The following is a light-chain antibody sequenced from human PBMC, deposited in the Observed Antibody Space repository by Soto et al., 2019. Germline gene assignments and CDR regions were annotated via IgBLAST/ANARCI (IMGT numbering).Light chain of an antibody. CDR1: SSDVEIYNL. Sequence: QSALTQPASVSGSTGQSITISCSGTSSDVEIYNLVSWYQQHPGKAPKLIIYEGSKRPTGVSNRFSGSTSGNTASLTISGLQAEDETDYYCCSYAGSNTYVFGTGTKLTVL. V-gene: IGLV2-23*01. CDR3: CSYAGSNTYV. CDR2: EGS. J-gene: IGLJ1*01.